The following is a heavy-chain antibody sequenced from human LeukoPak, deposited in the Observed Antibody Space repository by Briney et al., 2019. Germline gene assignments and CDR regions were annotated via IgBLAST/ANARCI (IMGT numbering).Heavy chain of an antibody. J-gene: IGHJ4*02. CDR3: ARDHSSSCQLFDY. CDR1: GGTFSSYA. D-gene: IGHD6-13*01. Sequence: GASVKVSCKASGGTFSSYAISWVRQAPGQGLEWMGGIIPIFGTANYAQKFQGRVTITADESTSTAYMELSSLRSEDTAVYYCARDHSSSCQLFDYWGQGTLVTVSS. CDR2: IIPIFGTA. V-gene: IGHV1-69*13.